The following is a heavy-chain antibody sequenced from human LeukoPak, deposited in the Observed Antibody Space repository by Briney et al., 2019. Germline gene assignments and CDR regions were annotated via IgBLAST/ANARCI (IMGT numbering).Heavy chain of an antibody. V-gene: IGHV3-66*01. CDR3: ARGNYYDSSGYSYGMDV. J-gene: IGHJ6*02. CDR1: GFTLSSNY. Sequence: PGRSLRLSCAASGFTLSSNYMSWVPQAPRRGLEGVSVISRRGSTYYADSVKGRFTISRDNSKNTLYLQMNSLRAEDTAVYYCARGNYYDSSGYSYGMDVWGQGTTVTVSS. CDR2: ISRRGST. D-gene: IGHD3-22*01.